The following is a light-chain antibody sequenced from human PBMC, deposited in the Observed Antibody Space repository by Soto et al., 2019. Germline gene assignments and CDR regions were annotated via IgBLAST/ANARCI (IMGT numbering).Light chain of an antibody. CDR3: SSYTSSSTSV. CDR1: SSDVDGYNY. CDR2: DVT. V-gene: IGLV2-14*03. J-gene: IGLJ3*02. Sequence: QSVLTQPASVSASPGQSIPISCTGTSSDVDGYNYVSWYQQHQGKAPKLMSYDVTTRPSGVSSRFSGSNSGNTAFLTISGLHAEDEDDYYCSSYTSSSTSVLVEGTKLTVL.